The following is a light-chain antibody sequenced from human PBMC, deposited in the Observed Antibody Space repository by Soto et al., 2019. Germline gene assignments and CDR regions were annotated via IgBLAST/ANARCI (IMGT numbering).Light chain of an antibody. CDR1: QNVVTY. CDR2: DAS. J-gene: IGKJ5*01. Sequence: EIVLTQSPATLSLSPGERATLSCRASQNVVTYLAWYQQKPGQAPRLLIYDASNRATGIPARFSGSGSGTDFTLTISSLEPEDFAVYYCQQRSNWITFGQGTRLE. CDR3: QQRSNWIT. V-gene: IGKV3-11*01.